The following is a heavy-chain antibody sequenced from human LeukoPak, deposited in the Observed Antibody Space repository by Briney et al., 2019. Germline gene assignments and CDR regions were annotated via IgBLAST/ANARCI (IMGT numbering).Heavy chain of an antibody. V-gene: IGHV4-59*11. CDR3: ARGIPGIGYYMDV. Sequence: SETLSLTCTVSGGSISSHYWSWIRPPPGKGLEWIGYIYYSGRTNYNLPLKSRVNISVDTSKNQFSLKLSSVTAADTAVYYCARGIPGIGYYMDVWGKGTTVTVSS. CDR2: IYYSGRT. CDR1: GGSISSHY. D-gene: IGHD1-26*01. J-gene: IGHJ6*03.